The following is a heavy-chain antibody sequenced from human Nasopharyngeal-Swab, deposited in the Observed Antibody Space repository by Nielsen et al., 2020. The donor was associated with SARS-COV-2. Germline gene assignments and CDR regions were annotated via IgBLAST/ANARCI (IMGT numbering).Heavy chain of an antibody. CDR2: INSDGSST. V-gene: IGHV3-74*01. J-gene: IGHJ5*02. Sequence: GESLKISCAASGFTFSSHGMHWFRQAPGKGLVWVSRINSDGSSTSYVDSVKGRFTISRDNTKNALYLQMNSLRAEDTAVYYCTRELGIPWGQGTLVTVSS. D-gene: IGHD3-16*01. CDR3: TRELGIP. CDR1: GFTFSSHG.